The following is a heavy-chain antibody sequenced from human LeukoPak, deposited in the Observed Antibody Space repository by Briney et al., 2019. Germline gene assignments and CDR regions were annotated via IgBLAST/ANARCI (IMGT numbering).Heavy chain of an antibody. V-gene: IGHV1-46*01. CDR2: INPSGDNT. Sequence: ASVKVSCKASGYTFTSYYMYWVRQAPGQGLEWMGIINPSGDNTNYAQKFQGRVTMTRDMSTTTVYMELSSLRSEDTAVYYCARGPHRRTYDRDNWFDPWGQGTLVTVSS. D-gene: IGHD3-3*01. CDR3: ARGPHRRTYDRDNWFDP. J-gene: IGHJ5*02. CDR1: GYTFTSYY.